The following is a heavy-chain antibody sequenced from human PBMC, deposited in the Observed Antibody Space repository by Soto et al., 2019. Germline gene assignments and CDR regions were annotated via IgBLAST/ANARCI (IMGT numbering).Heavy chain of an antibody. CDR2: ISGSGFT. Sequence: EVQLLESGGGLVQPGGSLRLSCAASGFTFSSYAMSWVRQAPGKGLEWVSAISGSGFTYYADSVKGRFTISRDNSKNTLYLQMNSLRAEDTAVYYCAKEVVGATAEYWGQGTLVTVSS. D-gene: IGHD1-26*01. CDR3: AKEVVGATAEY. V-gene: IGHV3-23*01. J-gene: IGHJ4*02. CDR1: GFTFSSYA.